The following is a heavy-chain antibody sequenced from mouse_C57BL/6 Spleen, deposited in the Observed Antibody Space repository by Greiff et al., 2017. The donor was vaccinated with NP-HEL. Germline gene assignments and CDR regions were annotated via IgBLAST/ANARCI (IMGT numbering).Heavy chain of an antibody. D-gene: IGHD2-12*01. CDR1: GYTFTSYW. CDR3: ARLTTGYYYAMDY. Sequence: QVQLKESGAELVRPGSSVKLSCKASGYTFTSYWMHWVKQRPIQGLEWIGNIDPSDSETHYNQKFKDKATLTVDKSSSTAYMQLSSLTSEDSAVYYCARLTTGYYYAMDYWGHGTSVTVSS. V-gene: IGHV1-52*01. CDR2: IDPSDSET. J-gene: IGHJ4*01.